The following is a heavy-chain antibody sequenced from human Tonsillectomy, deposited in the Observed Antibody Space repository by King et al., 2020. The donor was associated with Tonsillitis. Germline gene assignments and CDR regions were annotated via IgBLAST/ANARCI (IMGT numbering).Heavy chain of an antibody. D-gene: IGHD3-10*01. Sequence: VQLVESGGGLVQPGGSLRLSCAVSGFTFSGFWMTWVRQAPGKGLEWVANIKRDGSQKNYLDSVEGRFTISRDNAKNSLYLQMNSLRPEDTALYHCARDSSPSASGIYYDVFDIWGQGTMVTVSS. CDR1: GFTFSGFW. J-gene: IGHJ3*02. V-gene: IGHV3-7*01. CDR2: IKRDGSQK. CDR3: ARDSSPSASGIYYDVFDI.